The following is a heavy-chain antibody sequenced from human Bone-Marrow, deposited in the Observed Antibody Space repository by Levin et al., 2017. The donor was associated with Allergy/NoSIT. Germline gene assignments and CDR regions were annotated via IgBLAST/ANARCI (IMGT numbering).Heavy chain of an antibody. V-gene: IGHV3-30-3*01. J-gene: IGHJ4*02. CDR3: ARARIAAAGMWY. CDR2: ISYDGSNK. D-gene: IGHD6-13*01. CDR1: GFTFSSYA. Sequence: AGGSLRLSCAASGFTFSSYAMHWVRQAPGKGLEWVAVISYDGSNKYYADSVKGRFTISRDNSKNTLYLQMNSLRAEDTAVYYCARARIAAAGMWYWGQGTLVTVSS.